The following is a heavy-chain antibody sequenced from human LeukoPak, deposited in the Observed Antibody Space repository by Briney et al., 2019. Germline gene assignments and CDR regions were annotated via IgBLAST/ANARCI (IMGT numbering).Heavy chain of an antibody. Sequence: GGSLRLSCAASGFSFSSYWMHWVRQAPGKGLVWVARNCPDGSSALSADSVRGRFTISRDNADNTMCLQLNSLRAEDTAVYYCARVSFCPRCHFDYWGQGTLVTVSS. CDR3: ARVSFCPRCHFDY. J-gene: IGHJ4*02. CDR2: NCPDGSSA. V-gene: IGHV3-74*03. D-gene: IGHD2/OR15-2a*01. CDR1: GFSFSSYW.